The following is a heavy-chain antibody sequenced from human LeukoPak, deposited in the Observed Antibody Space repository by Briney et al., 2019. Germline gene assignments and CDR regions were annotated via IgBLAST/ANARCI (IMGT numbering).Heavy chain of an antibody. Sequence: SETLSLTCTVSGGSISSGGYYWSWIRQHPGKGLEWIGYIYYSGSTYYNPSLKSRVTISVDTSKNQFSLKLSSVTAADTAMYYCVRSDEGSGGYRHDAFDIWGQGTMVTVSS. J-gene: IGHJ3*02. D-gene: IGHD2-15*01. CDR3: VRSDEGSGGYRHDAFDI. CDR2: IYYSGST. V-gene: IGHV4-31*03. CDR1: GGSISSGGYY.